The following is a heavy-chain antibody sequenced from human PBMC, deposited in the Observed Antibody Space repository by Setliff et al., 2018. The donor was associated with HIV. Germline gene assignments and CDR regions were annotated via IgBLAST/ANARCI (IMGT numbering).Heavy chain of an antibody. V-gene: IGHV4-4*09. J-gene: IGHJ4*02. D-gene: IGHD2-15*01. CDR2: IHSSGST. CDR1: GGSISSYY. CDR3: ARGKDPGLYFDN. Sequence: SETLSLTCTVSGGSISSYYWSWIRQPPGKGLEWIGNIHSSGSTNYNPSLKRRVTISVDTSKNQFSLKLTSVTAADTAVYFCARGKDPGLYFDNWRQVMLVTVSS.